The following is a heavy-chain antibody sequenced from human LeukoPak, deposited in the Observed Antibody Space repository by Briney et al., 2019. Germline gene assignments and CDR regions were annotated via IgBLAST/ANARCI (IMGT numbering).Heavy chain of an antibody. V-gene: IGHV3-23*01. Sequence: GGSLRLSCVASGFTFSNYAMSWVRQAPGKGLELVSGIYGSDDKTVYGDAVKGRFTISRDNSKNTLYLQMNSLRADVTAVYYCAKTQGYYDAWGQGALVTVSS. CDR1: GFTFSNYA. D-gene: IGHD5-18*01. J-gene: IGHJ5*02. CDR3: AKTQGYYDA. CDR2: IYGSDDKT.